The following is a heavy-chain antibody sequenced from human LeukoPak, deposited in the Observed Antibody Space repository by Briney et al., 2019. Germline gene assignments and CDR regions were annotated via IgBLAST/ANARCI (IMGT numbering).Heavy chain of an antibody. CDR3: AKIYDSSVGNDAFDI. J-gene: IGHJ3*02. D-gene: IGHD3-22*01. V-gene: IGHV4-39*07. CDR1: GGSISSNSYY. CDR2: IYSSGST. Sequence: PSETLSLTCTVSGGSISSNSYYWGWIRQPPGKGLEWIGSIYSSGSTYYNPSLKSRVTISVDTSKNQFFLKLTSVRAEDTAVYYCAKIYDSSVGNDAFDIWGQGTMVTVSS.